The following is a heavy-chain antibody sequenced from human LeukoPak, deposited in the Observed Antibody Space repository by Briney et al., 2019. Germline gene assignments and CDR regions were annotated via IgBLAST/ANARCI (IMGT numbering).Heavy chain of an antibody. CDR2: IYPGDSET. CDR3: ATGGIYSSNFDY. V-gene: IGHV5-51*01. CDR1: GYTFIRFW. J-gene: IGHJ4*02. Sequence: GESLKISCKGSGYTFIRFWIGWVPQMPGKGLEWMGIIYPGDSETRYSPSFQCQVTISVDKSISTAYLQWSSLKASDTAVYYCATGGIYSSNFDYWGQGTLVTVSS. D-gene: IGHD5-18*01.